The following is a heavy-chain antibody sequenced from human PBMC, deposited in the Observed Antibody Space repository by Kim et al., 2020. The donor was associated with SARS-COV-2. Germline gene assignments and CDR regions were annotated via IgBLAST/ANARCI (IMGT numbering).Heavy chain of an antibody. V-gene: IGHV1-24*01. CDR1: GYTLPELS. D-gene: IGHD3-10*01. J-gene: IGHJ5*02. Sequence: ASVKVSCKVSGYTLPELSMHWVRQAPGKGLEWIGGFDPEDAETIYAQKFQGRVTMTEDTSTDTAYMELSSLRSEDTAVYYCATGSSMVRNNWFDPWGQGTLVTVSS. CDR3: ATGSSMVRNNWFDP. CDR2: FDPEDAET.